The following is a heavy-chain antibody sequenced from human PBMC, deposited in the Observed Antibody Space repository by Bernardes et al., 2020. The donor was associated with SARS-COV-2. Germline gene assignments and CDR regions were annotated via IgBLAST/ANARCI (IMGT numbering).Heavy chain of an antibody. J-gene: IGHJ3*02. CDR1: GFTFRNAW. Sequence: GGSLRLSCAASGFTFRNAWMSWVRQAPGQGLEWVGRIKSKTDGGTTDYAAPVKGRFTISRDDSKNTLYLQMNSLKTEDTAVYYCTTGGAITIFGVVIVMDAFDIWGQGTMVTVSS. CDR3: TTGGAITIFGVVIVMDAFDI. D-gene: IGHD3-3*01. CDR2: IKSKTDGGTT. V-gene: IGHV3-15*01.